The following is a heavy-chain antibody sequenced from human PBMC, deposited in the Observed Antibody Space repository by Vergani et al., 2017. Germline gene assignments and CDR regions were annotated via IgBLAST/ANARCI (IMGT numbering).Heavy chain of an antibody. Sequence: QVQLVESGGGVVKPGRSLRLSCAASGFTFSSYAMHWVRQAPGKGLEWVAVISYDGSNKYYADSVKGRFTNSRDNSKNTLYLQMNSLRSEDTAVYYCARDRGDPQVLDYWGQGTLVTVSS. CDR3: ARDRGDPQVLDY. V-gene: IGHV3-30-3*01. D-gene: IGHD3-10*01. CDR1: GFTFSSYA. CDR2: ISYDGSNK. J-gene: IGHJ4*02.